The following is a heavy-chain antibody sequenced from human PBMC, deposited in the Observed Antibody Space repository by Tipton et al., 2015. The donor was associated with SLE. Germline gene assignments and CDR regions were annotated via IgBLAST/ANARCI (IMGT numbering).Heavy chain of an antibody. J-gene: IGHJ1*01. V-gene: IGHV3-48*04. CDR1: GFTFSSYG. CDR3: ATDMQQLGFQY. Sequence: SLRLSCAASGFTFSSYGMHWVRQAPGKGLEWVSYISSSGSTIYYADSVKGRFTISRDNAKNSLYLQMNSLRAEDTAVYYCATDMQQLGFQYWGQGTLVTVSS. CDR2: ISSSGSTI. D-gene: IGHD6-13*01.